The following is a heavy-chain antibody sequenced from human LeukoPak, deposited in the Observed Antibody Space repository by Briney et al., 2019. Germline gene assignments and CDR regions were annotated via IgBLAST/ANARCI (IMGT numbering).Heavy chain of an antibody. Sequence: SETLSLTCAVYGGSFSGYYWSWIRQPPGKGLEWIGEINHSGSTNYNPSLKSRVTISVDTSKNQFSLKLSSVTAADTAVYYCVRGYYDILTGYYSPFFDYWGQGTLVTVPS. V-gene: IGHV4-34*01. J-gene: IGHJ4*02. CDR2: INHSGST. CDR1: GGSFSGYY. CDR3: VRGYYDILTGYYSPFFDY. D-gene: IGHD3-9*01.